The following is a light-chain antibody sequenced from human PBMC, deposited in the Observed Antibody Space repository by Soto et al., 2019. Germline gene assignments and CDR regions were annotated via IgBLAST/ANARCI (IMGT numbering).Light chain of an antibody. Sequence: EVVLTQSPGTLSLSPGERASLSCRASQSVTTYLAWYQQKPGQAPRLLIYDASDRATGIPARFSGSGSGTDFTLTISRLEPEDFAVYYCQQYGRSPWTFGQGTKVDIK. CDR1: QSVTTY. J-gene: IGKJ1*01. V-gene: IGKV3-20*01. CDR2: DAS. CDR3: QQYGRSPWT.